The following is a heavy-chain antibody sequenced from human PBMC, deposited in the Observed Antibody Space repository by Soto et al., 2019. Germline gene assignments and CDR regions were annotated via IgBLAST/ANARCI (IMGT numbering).Heavy chain of an antibody. CDR2: IYYSGST. J-gene: IGHJ3*02. D-gene: IGHD6-13*01. V-gene: IGHV4-59*01. Sequence: PSETLSLTCTVSGGSISSYYWSWIRQPPGKGLEWIGYIYYSGSTNYNPSLKSRVTISVDTSKNQFSLKLSSVTAADTAVYYCARGSSSWHDAFDIWGQGTMVTVS. CDR3: ARGSSSWHDAFDI. CDR1: GGSISSYY.